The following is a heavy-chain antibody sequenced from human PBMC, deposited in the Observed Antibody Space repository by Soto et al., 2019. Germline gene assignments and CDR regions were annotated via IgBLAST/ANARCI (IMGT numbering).Heavy chain of an antibody. J-gene: IGHJ4*02. CDR2: INSDGSST. CDR3: AREGYNWNYKGDY. Sequence: GGSLRLSCAASGFTFSSYWMHWVRQAPGKGLVWVSRINSDGSSTSYADSVKGRFTISRDNAKNTLYLQMNSLGAEDTAVYYCAREGYNWNYKGDYWGQGTLVTVSS. CDR1: GFTFSSYW. D-gene: IGHD1-7*01. V-gene: IGHV3-74*01.